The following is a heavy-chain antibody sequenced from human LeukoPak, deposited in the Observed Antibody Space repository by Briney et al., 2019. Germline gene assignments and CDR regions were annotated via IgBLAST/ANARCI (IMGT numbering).Heavy chain of an antibody. V-gene: IGHV3-23*01. Sequence: GGSLRLSCAASGFTFSSYAMSWVRQAPGKGLEWVSAISGSGGSTYYADSVKGRFTISRDNSKNTLYLQMNSLRAEDTAVYYCAKDDARQSSWFSDYFDYWGQGTLVTVSS. J-gene: IGHJ4*02. CDR2: ISGSGGST. CDR1: GFTFSSYA. CDR3: AKDDARQSSWFSDYFDY. D-gene: IGHD6-13*01.